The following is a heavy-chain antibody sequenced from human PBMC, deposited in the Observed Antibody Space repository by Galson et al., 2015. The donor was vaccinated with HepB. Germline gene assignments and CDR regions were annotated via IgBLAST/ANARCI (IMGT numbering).Heavy chain of an antibody. J-gene: IGHJ2*01. CDR2: IIPIFGTA. CDR3: ARDGGIVVVIAHMNWYFDL. V-gene: IGHV1-69*13. Sequence: SVKVSCKASGGTFSSYAISWVRQAPGQGLEWMGGIIPIFGTANYAQKFQGRVTITADESTSTAYMELSSLRSEDTAVYYCARDGGIVVVIAHMNWYFDLWGRGTLVTVSS. CDR1: GGTFSSYA. D-gene: IGHD2-21*01.